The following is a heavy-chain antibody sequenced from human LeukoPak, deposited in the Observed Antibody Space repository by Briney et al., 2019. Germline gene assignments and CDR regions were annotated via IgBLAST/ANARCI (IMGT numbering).Heavy chain of an antibody. V-gene: IGHV3-23*01. CDR2: ISGSGGST. D-gene: IGHD1-1*01. CDR1: GFTFSSYA. CDR3: AKAAGNYYYYYYGMDV. Sequence: GGSLRLSCAASGFTFSSYAMSWVRQAPGKGLEWVSAISGSGGSTYYADSVKGRFTISRDNSKNTLYLQMNSLRAEDTAAYYCAKAAGNYYYYYYGMDVWGQGTTVTVSS. J-gene: IGHJ6*02.